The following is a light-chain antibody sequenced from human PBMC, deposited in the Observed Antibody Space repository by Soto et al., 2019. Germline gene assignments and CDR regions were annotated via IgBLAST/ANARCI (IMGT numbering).Light chain of an antibody. CDR2: GNS. CDR3: QSYDSSLNGGV. CDR1: SSNIGAGYD. V-gene: IGLV1-40*01. J-gene: IGLJ3*02. Sequence: QSVLTQPPSVSGAPGQRVTISCTGSSSNIGAGYDVHWYQHLPGTAPKLLIYGNSNRPSGVPDRFSGSKSGTSASLAITGLQAEYEADYYCQSYDSSLNGGVFGGWTKLTVL.